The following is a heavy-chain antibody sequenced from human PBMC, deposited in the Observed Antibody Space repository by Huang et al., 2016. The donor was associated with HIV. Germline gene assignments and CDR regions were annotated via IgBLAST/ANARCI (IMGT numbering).Heavy chain of an antibody. CDR1: GHTLTEFS. J-gene: IGHJ4*02. V-gene: IGHV1-24*01. CDR3: ATGQALSAIFGGMDY. D-gene: IGHD3-3*01. CDR2: VDPEDGET. Sequence: QVQLVQSGAEVKKPGASVKISCTVSGHTLTEFSMHWVRQAPGKGREWMGGVDPEDGETVYAQKFQGRLTMTEDTSTDTAYMELSSLRSEDTAVYFCATGQALSAIFGGMDYWGQGTLVSVSS.